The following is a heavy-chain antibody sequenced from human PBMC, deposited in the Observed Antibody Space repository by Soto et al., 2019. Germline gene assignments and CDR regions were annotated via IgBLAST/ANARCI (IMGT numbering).Heavy chain of an antibody. D-gene: IGHD1-7*01. J-gene: IGHJ6*02. CDR1: GGSISSGGYS. CDR3: AREAGTTDGMDV. CDR2: IYHSGST. Sequence: KASETLSLTCAVSGGSISSGGYSWSWIRQPPGKGLEWIGYIYHSGSTYYNPSLKSRVTISVDRSKNQFSLKLSSVTAADTAVYYCAREAGTTDGMDVWGQGTTVTVSS. V-gene: IGHV4-30-2*01.